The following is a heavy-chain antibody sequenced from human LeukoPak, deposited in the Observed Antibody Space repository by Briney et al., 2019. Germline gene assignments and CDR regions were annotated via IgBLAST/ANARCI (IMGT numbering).Heavy chain of an antibody. CDR3: AGEPLYDYVWGSYRGDYFDF. CDR2: IIPIFGIA. V-gene: IGHV1-69*10. J-gene: IGHJ4*02. D-gene: IGHD3-16*02. CDR1: GGTFSSYT. Sequence: SVKVSCKASGGTFSSYTISWVRHAPGQGREWMGGIIPIFGIANYAQKFQGRVTITPDKSTSTAYMELSSLRSEDTAVYYCAGEPLYDYVWGSYRGDYFDFGGQGTLVTVSS.